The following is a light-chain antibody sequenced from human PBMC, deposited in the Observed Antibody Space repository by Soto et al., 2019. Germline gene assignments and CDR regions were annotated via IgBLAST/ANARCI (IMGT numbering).Light chain of an antibody. J-gene: IGLJ1*01. CDR2: DNN. CDR1: SSNIGNNY. Sequence: QSVLTQPPSVSAAPGQKVTISCSGSSSNIGNNYVSWYQQLPGTAPKLLIYDNNKRPSGIPDRFSGSKSGTSATLGITGLQTGDEADYYCGTGDSSLSAGGAFVFGTGTKLTVL. V-gene: IGLV1-51*01. CDR3: GTGDSSLSAGGAFV.